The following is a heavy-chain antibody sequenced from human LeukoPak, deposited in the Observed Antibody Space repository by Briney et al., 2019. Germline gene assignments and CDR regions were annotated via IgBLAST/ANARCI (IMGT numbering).Heavy chain of an antibody. V-gene: IGHV3-30*18. Sequence: GGSLRLSCAASGFTFSSYGMHWVRQAPGKGLEWVAVMSYDGSNKYYADSVKGRFTISRDNSKNTLYLQMNSLRAEDTAVYYCAKDHLEMATAGCFDYWGQGTLVTVSS. CDR2: MSYDGSNK. J-gene: IGHJ4*02. D-gene: IGHD5-24*01. CDR1: GFTFSSYG. CDR3: AKDHLEMATAGCFDY.